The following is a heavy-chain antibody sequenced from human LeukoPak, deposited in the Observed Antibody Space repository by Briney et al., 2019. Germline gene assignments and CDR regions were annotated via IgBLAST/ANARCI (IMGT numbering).Heavy chain of an antibody. CDR3: ARSGRGTYYYFDL. J-gene: IGHJ4*02. CDR1: GHSFNRYG. Sequence: GASVKVSCKASGHSFNRYGVSWVRQAPGRGLEWVGWISGSNGNTYYAQNFQGRVTMTTDVSTGTAYMDLNNLSFDDTAMYYCARSGRGTYYYFDLWGQGTLVSVSS. CDR2: ISGSNGNT. V-gene: IGHV1-18*01. D-gene: IGHD1-26*01.